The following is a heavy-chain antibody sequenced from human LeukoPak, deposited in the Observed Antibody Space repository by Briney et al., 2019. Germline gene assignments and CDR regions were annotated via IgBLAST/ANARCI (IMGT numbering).Heavy chain of an antibody. Sequence: SETLSLTCAVYGGSFSGYYWSWIRQPPGKGLEWIGYIYYSGSTNYNPSLKSRVTISVVTSKNQFSLKLSSVTAADTAVYYCARDLGSSGYIFDYWGQGTLVTVSS. CDR1: GGSFSGYY. J-gene: IGHJ4*02. CDR2: IYYSGST. CDR3: ARDLGSSGYIFDY. D-gene: IGHD6-13*01. V-gene: IGHV4-59*01.